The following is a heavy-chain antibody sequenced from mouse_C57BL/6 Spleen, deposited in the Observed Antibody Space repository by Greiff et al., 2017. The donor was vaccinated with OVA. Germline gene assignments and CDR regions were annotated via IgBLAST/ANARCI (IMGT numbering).Heavy chain of an antibody. V-gene: IGHV1-61*01. CDR3: AIGYDTFDY. CDR2: IYPSDSET. Sequence: QVQLQQPGAELVRPGSSVKLSCKASGYTFTSYWMDWVKQRPGQGLEWIGNIYPSDSETPYNQKFKDKATLTVDKSSSTAYMQLSSLTSEDSAVYYCAIGYDTFDYWGQGTTLTVSS. J-gene: IGHJ2*01. D-gene: IGHD2-2*01. CDR1: GYTFTSYW.